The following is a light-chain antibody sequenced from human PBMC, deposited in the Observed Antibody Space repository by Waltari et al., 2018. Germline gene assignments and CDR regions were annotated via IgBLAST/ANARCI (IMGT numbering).Light chain of an antibody. J-gene: IGKJ1*01. CDR2: KAS. V-gene: IGKV1-5*03. CDR3: QQYNGYPWT. Sequence: DIQMTHSPSTLSASVGDRVTITCRASQSISSWLAWYQQKPGKAPKLLIYKASNLESGVPSRFSAGGSETEFTLTISSLQPDDFATYYCQQYNGYPWTFGQGTKVEVK. CDR1: QSISSW.